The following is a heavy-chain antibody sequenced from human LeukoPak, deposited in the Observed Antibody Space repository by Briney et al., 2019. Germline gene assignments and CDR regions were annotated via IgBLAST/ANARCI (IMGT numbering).Heavy chain of an antibody. V-gene: IGHV1-2*02. CDR3: ASAPWIQAYFDY. D-gene: IGHD5-18*01. J-gene: IGHJ4*02. Sequence: ASVKVSCKASGYTFTENYMHWVRQAPGQGLEWMGWINPNSGGTNYAQKFQGRVTMTRDTSISTAYMELSRLRSDDTAVYYCASAPWIQAYFDYWGQGTLVTVSS. CDR2: INPNSGGT. CDR1: GYTFTENY.